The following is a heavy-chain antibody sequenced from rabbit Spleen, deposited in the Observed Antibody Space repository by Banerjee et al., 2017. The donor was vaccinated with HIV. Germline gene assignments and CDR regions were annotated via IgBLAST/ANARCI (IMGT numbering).Heavy chain of an antibody. CDR1: GFSFSSSYW. CDR3: ARDGDGGDGVFNL. V-gene: IGHV1S45*01. CDR2: IYAGSSGST. J-gene: IGHJ4*01. D-gene: IGHD2-1*01. Sequence: QEQLVESGGGLVQPEGSLTLTCTASGFSFSSSYWICWVRQAPGKGLEWIACIYAGSSGSTYYASWAKGRFTISKTSSTTVTLQMTSLTAADTATYFCARDGDGGDGVFNLWGQGTLVTVS.